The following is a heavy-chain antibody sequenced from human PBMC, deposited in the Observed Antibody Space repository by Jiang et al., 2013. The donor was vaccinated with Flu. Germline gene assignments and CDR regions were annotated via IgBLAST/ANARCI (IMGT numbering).Heavy chain of an antibody. J-gene: IGHJ6*02. CDR3: ARALVYYYGSGSCGMDV. CDR1: GDSVSSNTVA. CDR2: TYYRSKWYN. D-gene: IGHD3-10*01. Sequence: GDSVSSNTVAWNWIRQSPSRGLEWLGRTYYRSKWYNDYAVSVKSRVTINPDTSKNQFSLQLNSVTPEDTAVYYCARALVYYYGSGSCGMDVWGQGTTVTVSS. V-gene: IGHV6-1*01.